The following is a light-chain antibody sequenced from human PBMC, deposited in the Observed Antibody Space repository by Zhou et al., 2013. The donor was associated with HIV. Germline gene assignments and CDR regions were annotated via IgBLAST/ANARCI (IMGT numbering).Light chain of an antibody. V-gene: IGLV2-23*02. CDR3: CSYAGSNTGWV. CDR2: DVN. CDR1: NRDVAIYNY. J-gene: IGLJ3*02. Sequence: QSALTQPASVSGSPGQSITISCSGTNRDVAIYNYVSWYQQHPSKAPKLILYDVNKRPSGVSNRFSGSKSGNTASLTISGLQAEDEADYHCCSYAGSNTGWVFGGGTKLIVL.